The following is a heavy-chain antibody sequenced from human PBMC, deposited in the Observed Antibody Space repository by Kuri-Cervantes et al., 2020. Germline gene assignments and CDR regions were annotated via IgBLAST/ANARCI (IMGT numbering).Heavy chain of an antibody. CDR1: GFSFSDYY. CDR2: ISGNGKTI. CDR3: ARGSRHARDY. V-gene: IGHV3-11*01. D-gene: IGHD6-6*01. Sequence: GESLKISCTASGFSFSDYYMTWIRLAPGKGLEWAAYISGNGKTIYYGDSVKGRFTISRDNAKKPLCLQMDSLRVEDTALYYCARGSRHARDYWGQGTLVTVSS. J-gene: IGHJ4*02.